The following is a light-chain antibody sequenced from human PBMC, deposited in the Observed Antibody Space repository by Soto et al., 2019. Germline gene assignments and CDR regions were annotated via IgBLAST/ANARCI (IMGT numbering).Light chain of an antibody. CDR1: QSIGSSF. CDR3: QHYGNSPPEYT. V-gene: IGKV3-20*01. Sequence: NGLTQSPGTLSLSPGERATLSCRASQSIGSSFLAWYQQRPGRAPRLRIFGASYRATGIPDRFSGSGSGTDFTLIISRLEPEDFAVYYCQHYGNSPPEYTFGPGTNVD. J-gene: IGKJ3*01. CDR2: GAS.